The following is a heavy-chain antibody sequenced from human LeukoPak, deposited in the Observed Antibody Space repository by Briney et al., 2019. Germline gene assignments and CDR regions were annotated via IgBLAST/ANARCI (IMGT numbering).Heavy chain of an antibody. Sequence: PSETLSLTCTVSGGSISSSSYYWGWIRPPPGKGLEWIGIIYNSGSTYYNPSLKSRVTISIDTSKNQFSLKVNSVTAADTAVYYCARDRRLGDSSYYYYYYMDVWGKGTTVTVAS. V-gene: IGHV4-39*07. CDR2: IYNSGST. CDR3: ARDRRLGDSSYYYYYYMDV. J-gene: IGHJ6*03. D-gene: IGHD5-12*01. CDR1: GGSISSSSYY.